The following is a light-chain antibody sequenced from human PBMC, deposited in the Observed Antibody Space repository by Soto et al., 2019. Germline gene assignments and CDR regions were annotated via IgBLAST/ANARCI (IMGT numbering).Light chain of an antibody. CDR1: QNIGTW. Sequence: DIRMTQSPSTLSASVGDRVSITCRASQNIGTWLTWFQQNPGKAPKLLISKASTFESAVPSRFGGSGSWTEFTLTISSLQPDDFAPYYCLQYNTYSPWAFGQGTKVEIK. J-gene: IGKJ1*01. V-gene: IGKV1-5*03. CDR2: KAS. CDR3: LQYNTYSPWA.